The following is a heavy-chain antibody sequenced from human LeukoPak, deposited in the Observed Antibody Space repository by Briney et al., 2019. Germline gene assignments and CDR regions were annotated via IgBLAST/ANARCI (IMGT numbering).Heavy chain of an antibody. J-gene: IGHJ4*02. Sequence: ASVKVSCEASGYTFTGYYMHWVRQAPGQGLEWMGWINPNSGGTNYAQKFQGRVTMTRDTSISTAYMELSRLRSDDTAVYYCARSRVYGDFPGDYWGQGTLVTVSS. CDR1: GYTFTGYY. V-gene: IGHV1-2*02. CDR3: ARSRVYGDFPGDY. D-gene: IGHD4-17*01. CDR2: INPNSGGT.